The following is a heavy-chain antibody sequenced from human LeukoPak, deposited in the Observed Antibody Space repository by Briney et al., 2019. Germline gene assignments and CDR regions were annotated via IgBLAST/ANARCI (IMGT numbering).Heavy chain of an antibody. Sequence: GASVNVSCKASGGTFSSYAVTWVRQAPGQGLEWLGRIIPILGIANYAQKFQGRVTITADKSTITAYMELSSLRSEDTAVYYCARDRSGVAAWGNAAFDIWGQGTMVTVSS. V-gene: IGHV1-69*04. CDR1: GGTFSSYA. CDR2: IIPILGIA. D-gene: IGHD6-6*01. CDR3: ARDRSGVAAWGNAAFDI. J-gene: IGHJ3*02.